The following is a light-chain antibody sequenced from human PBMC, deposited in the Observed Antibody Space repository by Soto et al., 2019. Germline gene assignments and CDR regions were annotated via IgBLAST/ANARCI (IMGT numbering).Light chain of an antibody. CDR1: SSDIDNYNY. J-gene: IGLJ1*01. CDR2: DVS. Sequence: QSVLTQPASVSGSPGQSITISCTGTSSDIDNYNYVSWYQQRPGKAPKLMIYDVSNRPSGVSNRFPGSKSGNTASLTISGLQAEDEADYYCSSYTSSSTLYVFGTGTKVTVL. CDR3: SSYTSSSTLYV. V-gene: IGLV2-14*01.